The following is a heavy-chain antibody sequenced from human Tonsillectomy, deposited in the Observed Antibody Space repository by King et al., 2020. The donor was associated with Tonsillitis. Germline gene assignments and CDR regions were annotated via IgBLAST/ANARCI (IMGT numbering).Heavy chain of an antibody. CDR3: AKDSGYADCGLVDY. Sequence: DVQLVESGGGLVQPGGSLRLSCAASGFSFSNYAMSWFRQAPGKGLEWVSVLYVGGRNPDYADYVKGRFTNSRGNSKTTQYLQLNSLRAEDTSVYYCAKDSGYADCGLVDYWGQGTLVTVSS. V-gene: IGHV3-23*03. J-gene: IGHJ4*02. CDR1: GFSFSNYA. D-gene: IGHD5-12*01. CDR2: LYVGGRNP.